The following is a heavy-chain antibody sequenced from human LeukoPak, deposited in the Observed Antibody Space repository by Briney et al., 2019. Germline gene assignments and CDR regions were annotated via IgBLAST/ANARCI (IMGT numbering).Heavy chain of an antibody. CDR1: GLTLSNYW. J-gene: IGHJ2*01. V-gene: IGHV3-74*01. CDR2: MNSDGSGT. D-gene: IGHD4-17*01. CDR3: ARETTVIREWYFDL. Sequence: GGSLRLSCAASGLTLSNYWMHWVRQGPGKGLEWVSRMNSDGSGTSYADSVRGRFTISRDNAKNTLYLQMNSLRAEDTAVYYCARETTVIREWYFDLWGRGTLVTVAS.